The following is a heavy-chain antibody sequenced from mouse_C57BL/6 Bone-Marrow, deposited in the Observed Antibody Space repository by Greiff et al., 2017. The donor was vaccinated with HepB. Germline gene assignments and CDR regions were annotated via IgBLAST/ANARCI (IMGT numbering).Heavy chain of an antibody. CDR1: GYTFTSYW. V-gene: IGHV1-64*01. J-gene: IGHJ3*01. Sequence: VQLQQPGAELVKPGASVKLSCKASGYTFTSYWMHWVKQRPGQGLEWIGMFHPNSGSTNYNEKFKSKATLTVDKSSSTAYMQLSSLTSEDSAVYYCARDGYYLFAYWGQGTLVTVSA. D-gene: IGHD2-3*01. CDR2: FHPNSGST. CDR3: ARDGYYLFAY.